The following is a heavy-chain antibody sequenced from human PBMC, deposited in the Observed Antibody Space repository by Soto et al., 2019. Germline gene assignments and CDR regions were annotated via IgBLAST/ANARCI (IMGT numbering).Heavy chain of an antibody. J-gene: IGHJ3*02. CDR2: IYPGDSDT. CDR3: ASAWVWGDFAFDI. Sequence: PGESLKISCKGSGYSLTSYWIGWVRQMPGKGLEWMGIIYPGDSDTRYSPSFQGQVTISADKSISTAYLQWSSLKASDTAMYYCASAWVWGDFAFDIWGQGTMVTVSS. CDR1: GYSLTSYW. D-gene: IGHD3-16*01. V-gene: IGHV5-51*01.